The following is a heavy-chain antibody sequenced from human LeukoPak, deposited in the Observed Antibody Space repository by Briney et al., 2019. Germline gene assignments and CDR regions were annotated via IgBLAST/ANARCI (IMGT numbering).Heavy chain of an antibody. V-gene: IGHV3-48*01. CDR2: SADGSTTK. Sequence: PGGSLRLSCEGSGFPFGDFGMSWVRQAPGKGLEWVSYSADGSTTKYYADSVKGRFTISRDNSKNTLYLQMNSLRAEDTAVYYCANSYCSSTSCYKGGVFDQWGQGTLVTVSS. CDR3: ANSYCSSTSCYKGGVFDQ. D-gene: IGHD2-2*02. CDR1: GFPFGDFG. J-gene: IGHJ4*02.